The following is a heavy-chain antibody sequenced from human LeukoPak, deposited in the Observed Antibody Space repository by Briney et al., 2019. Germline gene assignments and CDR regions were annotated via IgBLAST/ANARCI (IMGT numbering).Heavy chain of an antibody. D-gene: IGHD6-19*01. CDR1: GFTFSSYW. Sequence: GGSVRLSCAASGFTFSSYWMFWVRQPPGKGLEWVATIKKDGGEKDYVDSVKGRFTISRDNAENSLSLQMNSLRGDDTAIYYCVGGSGWLFDYWGQGTLVTVSS. J-gene: IGHJ4*02. CDR2: IKKDGGEK. CDR3: VGGSGWLFDY. V-gene: IGHV3-7*01.